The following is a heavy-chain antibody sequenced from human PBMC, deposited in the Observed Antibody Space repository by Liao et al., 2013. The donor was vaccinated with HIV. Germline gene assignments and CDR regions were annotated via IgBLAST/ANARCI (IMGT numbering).Heavy chain of an antibody. J-gene: IGHJ4*02. Sequence: QVQLQQWGAGLLKPSETLSLTCAVYGGSFSAYYWSWIRQPPGKGLEWIGEINHSGSTNYNPSLKSRVTISVDTSKNQFSLKLSSVTAADTAVYYCARGDFEPPRVDYWGQGTLVTVSS. CDR1: GGSFSAYY. V-gene: IGHV4-34*01. CDR2: INHSGST. CDR3: ARGDFEPPRVDY.